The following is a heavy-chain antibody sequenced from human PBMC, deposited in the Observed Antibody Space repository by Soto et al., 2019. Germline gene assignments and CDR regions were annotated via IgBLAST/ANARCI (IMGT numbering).Heavy chain of an antibody. J-gene: IGHJ5*02. Sequence: QLQLQESGPGLVKPSETLSLTCTVSGGSISSSFYYWGWIRQPPGKGLKWIESIYYSGNTYYNPSLKSRVTMSVDTSKNQFSLKLSSVTAADTAVYYCARHYYGSGRNWFDPWGQGTLVIVSS. CDR2: IYYSGNT. CDR1: GGSISSSFYY. D-gene: IGHD3-10*01. CDR3: ARHYYGSGRNWFDP. V-gene: IGHV4-39*01.